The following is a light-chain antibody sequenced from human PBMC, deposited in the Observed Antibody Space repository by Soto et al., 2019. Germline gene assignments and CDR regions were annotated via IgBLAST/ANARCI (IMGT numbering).Light chain of an antibody. CDR2: GAS. J-gene: IGKJ4*01. CDR1: QDIRSS. CDR3: QQDSSWPLT. Sequence: EIVMTQSPATLSVSPGERVTLSCRASQDIRSSLAWYQQKPGQAPRLLIYGASIRATGVPATFSGSGSGTEFTLSISSLQCEHLGVYYCQQDSSWPLTFGGGTKVEIK. V-gene: IGKV3-15*01.